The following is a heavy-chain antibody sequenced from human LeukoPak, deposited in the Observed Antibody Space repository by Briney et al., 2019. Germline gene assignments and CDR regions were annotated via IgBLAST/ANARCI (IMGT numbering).Heavy chain of an antibody. CDR3: ARRIQGMAPYYFDY. CDR1: GFTFTSYW. V-gene: IGHV3-74*01. CDR2: INSDGGST. D-gene: IGHD5-24*01. J-gene: IGHJ4*02. Sequence: GGSLRLSCAASGFTFTSYWMHWVRQAPGKGLVWVSRINSDGGSTSYADSVKGRFTISRDNAKNTLYLQMNSLRAEDTAVYYCARRIQGMAPYYFDYWGQGTLVTVSS.